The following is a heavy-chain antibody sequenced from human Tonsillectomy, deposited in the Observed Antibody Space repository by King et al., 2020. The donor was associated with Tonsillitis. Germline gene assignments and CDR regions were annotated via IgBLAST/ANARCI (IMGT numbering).Heavy chain of an antibody. J-gene: IGHJ4*02. CDR3: ARDVGGLLDY. D-gene: IGHD2-15*01. CDR2: IWYDGSNK. CDR1: GFTFSSYG. V-gene: IGHV3-33*01. Sequence: VQLVESGGGVVQPGRSLRLSCAASGFTFSSYGMHWVRQAPGKGPEWVAVIWYDGSNKYYADSVKGRFTISRDNSKNTLSLQMNSLRAEDTAVYYCARDVGGLLDYWGQGTLVTVSS.